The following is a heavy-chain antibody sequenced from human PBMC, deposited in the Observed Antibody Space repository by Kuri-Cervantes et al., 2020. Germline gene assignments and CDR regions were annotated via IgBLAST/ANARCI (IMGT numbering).Heavy chain of an antibody. Sequence: GESLKISCAASGFTFSSYSMNWVRQAPGKGLEWVSSISSSSSYIYYADSVKGRFTISRGNAKNSLYLQMNSLRAEDTAVYYCARVGRSGYSYGPRAFDIWGQGIMVTVSS. D-gene: IGHD5-18*01. V-gene: IGHV3-21*01. J-gene: IGHJ3*02. CDR3: ARVGRSGYSYGPRAFDI. CDR1: GFTFSSYS. CDR2: ISSSSSYI.